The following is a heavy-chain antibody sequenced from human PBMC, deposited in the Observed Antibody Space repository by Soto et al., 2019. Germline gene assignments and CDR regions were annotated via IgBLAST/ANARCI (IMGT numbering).Heavy chain of an antibody. CDR2: MYPGDSDT. J-gene: IGHJ4*01. CDR3: ARLPRDCNITSCYYADH. V-gene: IGHV5-51*01. D-gene: IGHD2-2*01. Sequence: GESLKISCRGSGYDFNTNWFGWVRQLPGKGLEWVGIMYPGDSDTRYNPSLQGHVTLSADVTVSTAFLQWRSLKTSDTGMYFCARLPRDCNITSCYYADHWGHGTQVTVSS. CDR1: GYDFNTNW.